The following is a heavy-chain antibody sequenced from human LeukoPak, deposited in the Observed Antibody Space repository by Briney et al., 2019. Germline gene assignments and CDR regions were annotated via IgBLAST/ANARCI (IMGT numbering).Heavy chain of an antibody. CDR3: ARALRRDGYNYYFDY. J-gene: IGHJ4*02. CDR2: IYTSGST. Sequence: SETLSLTCSVSGGSISSYYWSWIRQPAGKGLEWLGRIYTSGSTNFNPYLKSRATMSVDTSKNQFSLKLSSVTAADTAVYYCARALRRDGYNYYFDYRGQGTLVTVSS. D-gene: IGHD5-24*01. CDR1: GGSISSYY. V-gene: IGHV4-4*07.